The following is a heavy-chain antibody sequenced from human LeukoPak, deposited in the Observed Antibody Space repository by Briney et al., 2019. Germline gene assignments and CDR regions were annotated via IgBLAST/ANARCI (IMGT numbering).Heavy chain of an antibody. J-gene: IGHJ6*02. D-gene: IGHD2-2*03. V-gene: IGHV3-23*01. CDR1: GFTFSSYA. Sequence: GGSLRLSCAASGFTFSSYAMSWVRQAPGKGLEWVSAISGSGGSTYYADSVKGRFTISRDNSKNTLYLQMNSLRAEDTAVYYCAKDGECSSTSCPYYYYYGMDVWGQGTTVTASS. CDR2: ISGSGGST. CDR3: AKDGECSSTSCPYYYYYGMDV.